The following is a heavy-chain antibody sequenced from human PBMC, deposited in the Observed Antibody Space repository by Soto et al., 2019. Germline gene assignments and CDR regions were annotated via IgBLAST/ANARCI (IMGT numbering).Heavy chain of an antibody. D-gene: IGHD2-2*02. CDR3: ARDGYVYTGFGKDY. CDR2: IWHDGGNK. V-gene: IGHV3-33*01. Sequence: PGGSLRLSCAASGFTFSSYGMHWVRQAPGKGLEWVAFIWHDGGNKYYAESVKGRFTISRDNSKNTLYLQMTSLSAEDTAMYYCARDGYVYTGFGKDYWGQGTLVTVSS. J-gene: IGHJ4*02. CDR1: GFTFSSYG.